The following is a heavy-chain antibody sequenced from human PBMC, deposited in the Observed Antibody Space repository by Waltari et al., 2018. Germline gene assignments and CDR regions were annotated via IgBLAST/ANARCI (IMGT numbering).Heavy chain of an antibody. V-gene: IGHV4-34*01. J-gene: IGHJ6*04. Sequence: QVQPQQWGAGLLKPSETLSLTCAVYGVSFRGDYWIWVRQSPEKGLEWIGEISHYGSTKYNPSLKSRVTISLHTAKNQFSLNLTSVTAADTAVYYCARHLSGSRGMDVWGKGTTVTVSS. CDR3: ARHLSGSRGMDV. D-gene: IGHD1-26*01. CDR1: GVSFRGDY. CDR2: ISHYGST.